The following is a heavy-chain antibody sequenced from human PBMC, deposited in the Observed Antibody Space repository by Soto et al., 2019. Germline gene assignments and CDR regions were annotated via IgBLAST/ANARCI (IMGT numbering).Heavy chain of an antibody. Sequence: ASVKVSCKASGYTFTSYAMHWVRQAPGQRLGWMGWINAGNGNTKYSQKLQGRVTITRDTSASTAYMELSSLRSEDTALYYCARGQDYYDSSGYYSPWGQGTLVTVSS. V-gene: IGHV1-3*01. D-gene: IGHD3-22*01. CDR2: INAGNGNT. CDR3: ARGQDYYDSSGYYSP. J-gene: IGHJ5*02. CDR1: GYTFTSYA.